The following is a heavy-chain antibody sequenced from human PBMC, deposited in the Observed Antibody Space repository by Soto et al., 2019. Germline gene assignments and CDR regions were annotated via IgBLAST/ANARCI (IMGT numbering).Heavy chain of an antibody. CDR2: IIPIFGTA. CDR3: AREGTITMVRGVGYFDY. J-gene: IGHJ4*02. Sequence: QVQLVQSGAEVKKPGSSVKVSCKASGGTFSSYAISWVRQAPGQGLEWMGGIIPIFGTANYAQKFQGRVTITADESTSTAYMELSSLRSEDTAVYYCAREGTITMVRGVGYFDYWCQGTLVTVSS. CDR1: GGTFSSYA. D-gene: IGHD3-10*01. V-gene: IGHV1-69*01.